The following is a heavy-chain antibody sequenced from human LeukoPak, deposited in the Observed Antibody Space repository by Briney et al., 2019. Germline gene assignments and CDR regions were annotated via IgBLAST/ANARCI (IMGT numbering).Heavy chain of an antibody. CDR3: ASPLYDSSGYYGEIGDY. CDR1: GGSFSGYY. D-gene: IGHD3-22*01. J-gene: IGHJ4*02. CDR2: INHSGST. Sequence: SETLSLTCAVYGGSFSGYYWSWIRQPPGKGLEWIGEINHSGSTNYNPSLKSRVTISVDTSKNQFSLKLSSVTAADTAVYYCASPLYDSSGYYGEIGDYWGQGTLVTVSS. V-gene: IGHV4-34*01.